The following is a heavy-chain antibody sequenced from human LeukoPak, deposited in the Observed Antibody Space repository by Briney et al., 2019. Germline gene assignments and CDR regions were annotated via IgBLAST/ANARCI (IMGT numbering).Heavy chain of an antibody. CDR3: ARDHRSGSFNYGDYH. D-gene: IGHD4-17*01. CDR2: ISSSGSTI. Sequence: GGSLRLSCAASGFTFSDYYMSWIRQAPGKGLEWVSYISSSGSTIYYADSVKGRFTISRDNAKNSLYLQINSLRAEDTAVYYCARDHRSGSFNYGDYHWGQGTLVTVSS. CDR1: GFTFSDYY. J-gene: IGHJ4*02. V-gene: IGHV3-11*01.